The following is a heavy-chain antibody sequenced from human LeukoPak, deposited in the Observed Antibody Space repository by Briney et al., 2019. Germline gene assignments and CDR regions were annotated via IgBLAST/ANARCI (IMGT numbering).Heavy chain of an antibody. CDR3: ARVKIRWFGPERVYYGMDV. CDR1: GGSFSGYY. D-gene: IGHD3-10*01. CDR2: INHSGST. V-gene: IGHV4-34*01. J-gene: IGHJ6*02. Sequence: PSETLSLTCAVYGGSFSGYYWSWIRQPPGKGLEWIGEINHSGSTNYNPSLKSRVTISVDTSKNQFSLKLSSVTAADTAVYYCARVKIRWFGPERVYYGMDVWGQGTTVTVSS.